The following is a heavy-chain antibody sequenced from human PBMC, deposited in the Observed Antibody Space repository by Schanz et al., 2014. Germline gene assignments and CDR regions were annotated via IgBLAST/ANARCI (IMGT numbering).Heavy chain of an antibody. D-gene: IGHD3-22*01. CDR3: ARGREVVAKIFDV. J-gene: IGHJ3*01. CDR2: ISSSSSTI. V-gene: IGHV3-48*01. CDR1: EFSFSSFG. Sequence: EVQLVESGGGLVQPRGSLRLSCAASEFSFSSFGMNWVRQAPGKGLEWVSYISSSSSTIYYADSVNGRFTISRDNAKNSLYLQMNSLRAEDTGVYYCARGREVVAKIFDVWGQGTMVTVSS.